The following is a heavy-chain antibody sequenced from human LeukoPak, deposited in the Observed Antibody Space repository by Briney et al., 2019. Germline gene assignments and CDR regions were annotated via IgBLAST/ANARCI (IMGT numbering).Heavy chain of an antibody. CDR3: ARAPAVWGFDY. V-gene: IGHV3-11*04. CDR1: GFTFSDYY. J-gene: IGHJ4*02. CDR2: IGRSGSPI. Sequence: PGGSLRLSCAASGFTFSDYYMTWIRQAPGRGLEWVSYIGRSGSPIYYADSVKGRFTISRDNAKNSLYLQMNSLRAEDTAVYYCARAPAVWGFDYWGQGTLVTVSS. D-gene: IGHD3-16*01.